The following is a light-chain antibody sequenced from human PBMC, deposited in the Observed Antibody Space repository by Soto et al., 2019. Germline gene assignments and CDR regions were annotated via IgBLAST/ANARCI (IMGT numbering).Light chain of an antibody. J-gene: IGLJ1*01. CDR2: SNN. V-gene: IGLV1-44*01. CDR1: SSNIGSNT. Sequence: QSVLTQPPSASGTPGQRVTISCSGRSSNIGSNTVNWYQQLPGTAPKLLIYSNNQRPSGVPDRFSGSKSGTSASLAISGLQSEDEADYYCAVWDDSLSGYVFGTGTKLTVL. CDR3: AVWDDSLSGYV.